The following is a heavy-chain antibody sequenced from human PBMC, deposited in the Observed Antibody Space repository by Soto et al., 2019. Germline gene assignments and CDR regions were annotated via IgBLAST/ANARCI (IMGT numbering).Heavy chain of an antibody. J-gene: IGHJ4*02. CDR3: ARGAVRGVLDY. CDR1: GGTFSSYT. V-gene: IGHV1-69*02. CDR2: IIPILGIA. D-gene: IGHD3-10*01. Sequence: QVQLVQSGAEVKKPGSSVKVSCKASGGTFSSYTISWVRQAPGQGLEWMGRIIPILGIANYAQKFQGRVTITAEKSTSTAYMELSSLRSEDTAVYYCARGAVRGVLDYWGQGTLVTVSS.